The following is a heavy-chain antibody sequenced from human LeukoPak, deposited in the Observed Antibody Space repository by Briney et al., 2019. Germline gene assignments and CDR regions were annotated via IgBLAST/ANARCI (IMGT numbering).Heavy chain of an antibody. CDR1: GFTFSSYA. CDR3: ARGGTSYYPSD. D-gene: IGHD3-10*01. J-gene: IGHJ4*02. V-gene: IGHV3-23*01. Sequence: GGSLRLSCAASGFTFSSYAMSWVRQAPGKGLEWVSAISGSGGSTYYADSVKGRFTISRDNSKNTLYLQMNSLRAEDTALYFCARGGTSYYPSDWGQGTLVTVSS. CDR2: ISGSGGST.